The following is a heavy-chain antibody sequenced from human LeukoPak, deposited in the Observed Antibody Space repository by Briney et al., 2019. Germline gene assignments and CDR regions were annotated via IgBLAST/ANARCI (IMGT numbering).Heavy chain of an antibody. V-gene: IGHV4-34*01. CDR1: GGSFSGYN. Sequence: SETLSLTCAVYGGSFSGYNWGWIRQPPGKGLEWIGEINHSGSTNYNPSLKSRVTISVDTSKNQFSLKLSSVTAADTAVYYCARVRELGNWGQGTLVTVSS. J-gene: IGHJ4*02. CDR2: INHSGST. D-gene: IGHD1-26*01. CDR3: ARVRELGN.